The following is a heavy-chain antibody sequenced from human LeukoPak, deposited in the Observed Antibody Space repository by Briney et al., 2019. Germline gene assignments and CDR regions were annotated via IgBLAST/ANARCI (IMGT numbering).Heavy chain of an antibody. Sequence: GGSLRLSCAAAGFSFSSYGMHWVRQAPGKGLEWVALISFDGSNQYYADSVKGRFTISRDNSKNTLYLQMNSLRAEDTAVYYCAKPPEVGATVGYFDYWGQGTLVTVSS. D-gene: IGHD1-26*01. V-gene: IGHV3-30*18. CDR3: AKPPEVGATVGYFDY. CDR2: ISFDGSNQ. CDR1: GFSFSSYG. J-gene: IGHJ4*02.